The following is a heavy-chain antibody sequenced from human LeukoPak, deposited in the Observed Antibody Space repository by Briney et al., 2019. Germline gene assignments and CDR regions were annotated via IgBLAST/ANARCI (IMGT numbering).Heavy chain of an antibody. CDR2: ISYDGSNR. J-gene: IGHJ4*02. CDR3: ARDGENTAIDY. CDR1: GFTFSSYA. D-gene: IGHD5-18*01. Sequence: GGSLRLSCAASGFTFSSYAMHWVRQAPGKGLEWAAVISYDGSNRYYADSVKGRFTISRDNSKNTLYLQMNSLRAEDTAVYYCARDGENTAIDYWGQGTLVTVSS. V-gene: IGHV3-30*04.